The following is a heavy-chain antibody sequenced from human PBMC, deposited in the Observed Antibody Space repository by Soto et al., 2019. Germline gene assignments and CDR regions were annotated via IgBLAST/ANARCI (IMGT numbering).Heavy chain of an antibody. J-gene: IGHJ4*02. CDR1: GFAFRTYW. V-gene: IGHV3-74*01. CDR2: TSTDGSGT. CDR3: AGWGGHDYNY. Sequence: GGSLRLSCVASGFAFRTYWMHWVRQVPGKGLLWVSRTSTDGSGTGYADSVRGRFTTSRDNAKNSLYLQMNSLRADDTAVYFCAGWGGHDYNYWGQGIMVTVSS. D-gene: IGHD4-4*01.